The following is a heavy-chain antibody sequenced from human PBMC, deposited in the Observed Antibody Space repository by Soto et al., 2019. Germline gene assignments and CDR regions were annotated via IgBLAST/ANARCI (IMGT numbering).Heavy chain of an antibody. V-gene: IGHV1-69*13. CDR1: GDTFNTYG. CDR2: IIPLFGTT. J-gene: IGHJ5*02. Sequence: GXSVKVSFKASGDTFNTYGISWVRQAPGQGIEWMGGIIPLFGTTNYAHKFKGRVTITADESTNTAYMDLNNLRSDDTAVYFCARGGGTILAPLPWGTGTLVTVSS. D-gene: IGHD2-2*01. CDR3: ARGGGTILAPLP.